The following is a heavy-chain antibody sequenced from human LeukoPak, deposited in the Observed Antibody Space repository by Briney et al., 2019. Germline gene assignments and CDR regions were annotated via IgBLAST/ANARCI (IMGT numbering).Heavy chain of an antibody. CDR3: AKAPVRFLEWLYFDY. Sequence: GGSLRLSCAASGFTFDDYAMHWVRQAPGKGLEWVSGISWNSGSIGYADSVKGRFTISRDNAKNSLYLQMNSLRAEDMALYYCAKAPVRFLEWLYFDYWGQGTLVTVSS. CDR1: GFTFDDYA. D-gene: IGHD3-3*01. J-gene: IGHJ4*02. V-gene: IGHV3-9*03. CDR2: ISWNSGSI.